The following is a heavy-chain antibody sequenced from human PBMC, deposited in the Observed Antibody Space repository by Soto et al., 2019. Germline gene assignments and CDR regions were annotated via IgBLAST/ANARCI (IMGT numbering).Heavy chain of an antibody. CDR3: ARLDSRKGHYYDY. D-gene: IGHD2-21*01. CDR1: GDSISSYS. J-gene: IGHJ4*02. Sequence: SETLSLTCTVSGDSISSYSWTWIRQPPGRRLEWIGYMYYTGSTNYNPSLKSRVSISVDTSKNQFSLKLRSVTAEDTAVYYCARLDSRKGHYYDYWGQAPLVTVS. CDR2: MYYTGST. V-gene: IGHV4-59*08.